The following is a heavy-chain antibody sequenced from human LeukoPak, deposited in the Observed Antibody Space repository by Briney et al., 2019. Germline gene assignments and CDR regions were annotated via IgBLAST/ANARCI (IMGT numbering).Heavy chain of an antibody. V-gene: IGHV3-21*01. CDR2: ISRSSNYI. CDR3: ARAHHSEQ. D-gene: IGHD1-14*01. J-gene: IGHJ4*02. Sequence: GGSLRLSCAASGFTFSSYSMNWVRQAPGKGLEWVSSISRSSNYIYYADSVKGRFTISRDNAKNSLYLQMNSLRAEDTAVYYCARAHHSEQWGQGTVVTVSS. CDR1: GFTFSSYS.